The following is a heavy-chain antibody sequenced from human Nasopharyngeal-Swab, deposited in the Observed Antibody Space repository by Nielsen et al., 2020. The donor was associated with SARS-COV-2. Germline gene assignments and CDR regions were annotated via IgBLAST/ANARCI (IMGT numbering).Heavy chain of an antibody. V-gene: IGHV4-59*01. D-gene: IGHD1-26*01. CDR3: ARVGGSYAHYSDY. J-gene: IGHJ4*02. CDR2: IYYSGST. CDR1: GGSISSYY. Sequence: SETLSLTCTVSGGSISSYYWSWIRQPPGKGLEWIGYIYYSGSTNYNPSLKSRVTISVDTSKNQFSLKLSSVTAADTAVYYCARVGGSYAHYSDYWGQGTLVTVSS.